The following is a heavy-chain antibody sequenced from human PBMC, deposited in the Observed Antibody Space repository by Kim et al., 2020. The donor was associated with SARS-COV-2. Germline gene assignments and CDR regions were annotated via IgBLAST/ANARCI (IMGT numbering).Heavy chain of an antibody. CDR1: GFTFSSYA. V-gene: IGHV3-23*01. CDR2: ISDSGGST. Sequence: GGSLRLSCAASGFTFSSYAMSWVRQAPGKGLEWVSAISDSGGSTYYADAVKGRFTISRENSKNTLYLQMNSRRAEDTAVYYCAKGVTTGAWFDPWGQGTLVTVSS. D-gene: IGHD4-17*01. J-gene: IGHJ5*02. CDR3: AKGVTTGAWFDP.